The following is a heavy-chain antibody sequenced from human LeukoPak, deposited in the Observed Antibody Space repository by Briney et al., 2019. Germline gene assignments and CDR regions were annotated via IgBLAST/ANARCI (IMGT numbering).Heavy chain of an antibody. J-gene: IGHJ4*02. CDR1: GYTFTVYY. Sequence: ASVKVSCKTSGYTFTVYYIHWVRQAPGQGLEWMGRIIPNSGATNYEQKFQGRVTMTRDTSISTAYMELSRLRSDNTAVYYCARGEYHYGSGSPTTHWGQGTLVTVSS. V-gene: IGHV1-2*06. CDR2: IIPNSGAT. D-gene: IGHD3-10*01. CDR3: ARGEYHYGSGSPTTH.